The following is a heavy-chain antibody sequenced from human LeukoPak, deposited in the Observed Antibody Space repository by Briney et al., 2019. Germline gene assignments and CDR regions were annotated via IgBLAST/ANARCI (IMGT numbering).Heavy chain of an antibody. CDR2: ISYDGSNK. V-gene: IGHV3-30*18. Sequence: GRSLRLSCAASGFTFSSYGMHWVRQAPGKGLEWVAVISYDGSNKYYADSVKGRFTIFRDNSKNTLYLQMNSLRAEDTAVYYCAKGLTIFGLPEGNWFDPWGQGTLVTVSS. J-gene: IGHJ5*02. CDR1: GFTFSSYG. CDR3: AKGLTIFGLPEGNWFDP. D-gene: IGHD3-3*01.